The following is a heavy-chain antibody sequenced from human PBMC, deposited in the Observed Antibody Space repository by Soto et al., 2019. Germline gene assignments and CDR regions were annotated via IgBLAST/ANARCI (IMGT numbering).Heavy chain of an antibody. CDR3: AKDPNGNYVGGFEM. J-gene: IGHJ3*02. V-gene: IGHV3-23*01. CDR1: GFTFDKYA. Sequence: EVQLLESGGGLVQPGESLRLSCVASGFTFDKYAMSWVRQTPEKGLELVAGISAAATITHYADSVRGRFTISRDNSKNTQSLHMSNLRADDTAIYYCAKDPNGNYVGGFEMWAQGTTVIVSS. CDR2: ISAAATIT. D-gene: IGHD1-7*01.